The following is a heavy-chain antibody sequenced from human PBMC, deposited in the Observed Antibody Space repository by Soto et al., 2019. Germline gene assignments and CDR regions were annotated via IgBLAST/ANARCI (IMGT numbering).Heavy chain of an antibody. CDR1: GFTFTSYA. CDR2: ISGSGSST. V-gene: IGHV3-23*01. CDR3: AKEIRPRFGDGGNYYGMDV. J-gene: IGHJ6*02. Sequence: GSLRLSCAASGFTFTSYALGWVRQAPGKGLEWLSTISGSGSSTYYADSVKGRFTISRDSSKNTVHPQINSLRVEDTAIYYCAKEIRPRFGDGGNYYGMDVWGLGTTVTVSS. D-gene: IGHD3-10*01.